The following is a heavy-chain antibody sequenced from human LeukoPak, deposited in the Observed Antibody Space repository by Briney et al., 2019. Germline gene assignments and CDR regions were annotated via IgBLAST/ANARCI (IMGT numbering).Heavy chain of an antibody. V-gene: IGHV3-74*01. J-gene: IGHJ4*02. CDR1: GFTFSSYW. D-gene: IGHD1-26*01. CDR2: INSDGSRT. CDR3: SGSYSY. Sequence: GGSLRLSCAASGFTFSSYWMHWVRQAPGKGLVWVSHINSDGSRTDYADSVKGRFTISRDNAKNTLYLQMNSLRAEDTAVYYCSGSYSYWGQGTPVTVSS.